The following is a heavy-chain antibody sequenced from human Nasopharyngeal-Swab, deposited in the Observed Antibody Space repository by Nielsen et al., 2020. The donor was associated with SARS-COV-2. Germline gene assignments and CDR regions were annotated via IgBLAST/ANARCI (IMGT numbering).Heavy chain of an antibody. D-gene: IGHD3-10*01. CDR2: IDPSDSYS. CDR1: GYSFSSYW. CDR3: ARRSFYHGSGTVRGMDV. V-gene: IGHV5-10-1*01. Sequence: GESLKISCKGSGYSFSSYWISWVRQMPGKGLEWMGIIDPSDSYSNYSPSFQGHVTISVDKSLSTAFLQWSSLKASDTAVYYCARRSFYHGSGTVRGMDVWGQGTTVTVSS. J-gene: IGHJ6*02.